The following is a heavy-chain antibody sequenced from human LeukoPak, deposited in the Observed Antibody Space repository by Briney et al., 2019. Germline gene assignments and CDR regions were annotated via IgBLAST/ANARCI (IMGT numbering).Heavy chain of an antibody. Sequence: ASVKVSCKASGYTFTSYGISWVRQAPGQGLEWMGWINPNSGGTNYAQKFQGRVTMTRDTSISTAYMELSRLRSDDTAVYYCARPRQSRDGYRNWGQGTLVTVSS. J-gene: IGHJ4*02. CDR1: GYTFTSYG. D-gene: IGHD5-24*01. CDR3: ARPRQSRDGYRN. V-gene: IGHV1-2*02. CDR2: INPNSGGT.